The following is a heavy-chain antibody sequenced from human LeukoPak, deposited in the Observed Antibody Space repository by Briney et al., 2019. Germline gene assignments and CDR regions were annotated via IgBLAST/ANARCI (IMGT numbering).Heavy chain of an antibody. CDR2: ISSSSSYI. D-gene: IGHD2-15*01. CDR3: ARGGASSHFDY. Sequence: GGSLRLSCADSGFTFSSYSMNWIRQAPGKGLEWVSSISSSSSYIYYADSVKGRFTISRDNAKNSLYLQMNSLRAEDTAVYYCARGGASSHFDYWGPGTLVTVSS. V-gene: IGHV3-21*01. J-gene: IGHJ4*02. CDR1: GFTFSSYS.